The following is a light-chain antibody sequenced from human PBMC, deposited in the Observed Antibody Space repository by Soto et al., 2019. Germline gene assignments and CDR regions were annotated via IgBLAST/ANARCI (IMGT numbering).Light chain of an antibody. CDR3: TSYSISSTFYV. Sequence: QSVLTQPPSVSGAPGQRVTLSCTGNSSNLGAGYDVHWYQHHPGKAVKLMIYQVSNRPSGVSNRFSGSKSGNTASLTISGLQAEDEADYYCTSYSISSTFYVFGTGTKLTVL. CDR2: QVS. V-gene: IGLV2-14*01. CDR1: SSNLGAGYD. J-gene: IGLJ1*01.